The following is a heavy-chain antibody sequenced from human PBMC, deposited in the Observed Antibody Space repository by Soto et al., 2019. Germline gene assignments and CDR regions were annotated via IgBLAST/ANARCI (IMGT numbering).Heavy chain of an antibody. CDR1: GGSISSGGYY. CDR3: ARVRGGGPFDE. CDR2: IYYSGST. J-gene: IGHJ4*02. V-gene: IGHV4-31*03. Sequence: TLSLTCTVSGGSISSGGYYWSWIRQHPGKGLEWIGYIYYSGSTYYNPSLKSRVTISVDTSKNQFSLKLTSVTAADTAVYYCARVRGGGPFDERGQGTLVTVSS. D-gene: IGHD1-26*01.